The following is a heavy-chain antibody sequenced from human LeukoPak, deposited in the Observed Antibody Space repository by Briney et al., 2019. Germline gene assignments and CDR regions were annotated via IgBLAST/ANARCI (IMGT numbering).Heavy chain of an antibody. D-gene: IGHD3-10*01. V-gene: IGHV1-46*02. CDR1: GYSFNSHH. Sequence: ASVKVSCKPSGYSFNSHHVHWVRQAPGQGLEWVGINFFHDGSTSNTQKFQGRVTMTRDTSTSTVYMELSSLRSEDTAGYYCARDSGNYHYDMDVWGQGTTVIVSS. CDR2: NFFHDGST. J-gene: IGHJ6*02. CDR3: ARDSGNYHYDMDV.